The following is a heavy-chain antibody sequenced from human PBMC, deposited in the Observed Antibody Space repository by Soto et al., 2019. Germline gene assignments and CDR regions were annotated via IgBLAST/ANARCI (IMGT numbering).Heavy chain of an antibody. CDR1: GGSIISSPDW. V-gene: IGHV4-39*01. CDR3: ARLAGSSFFTY. Sequence: SETLSLTCTVSGGSIISSPDWWGWVRQPPGKGPEWIASIYRDGATYYNPSLNSRVTVFVDSCKNQFSLKLTSVTAADTAIYYCARLAGSSFFTYWGQGTRVTVSS. J-gene: IGHJ4*02. CDR2: IYRDGAT. D-gene: IGHD6-6*01.